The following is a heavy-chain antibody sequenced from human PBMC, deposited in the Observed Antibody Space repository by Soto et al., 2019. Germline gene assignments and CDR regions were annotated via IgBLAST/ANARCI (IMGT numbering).Heavy chain of an antibody. J-gene: IGHJ4*02. CDR1: GFTFSDYY. D-gene: IGHD6-13*01. V-gene: IGHV3-11*06. Sequence: GGSLRLSCAASGFTFSDYYMSWIRQAPGKGLEWVSYISSSSSYTNYADSVKGRFTISRDNAKNPLYLQMNSLRAEDTAVYYCARVPSAIAAAGIGYWGQGTLVTVSS. CDR3: ARVPSAIAAAGIGY. CDR2: ISSSSSYT.